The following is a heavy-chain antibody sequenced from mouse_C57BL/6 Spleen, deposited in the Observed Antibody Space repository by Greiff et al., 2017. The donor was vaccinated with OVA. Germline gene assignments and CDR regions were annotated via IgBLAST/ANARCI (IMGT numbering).Heavy chain of an antibody. CDR2: ISSGGDYI. Sequence: EVHLVESGEGLVKPGGSLKLSCAASGFTFSSYAMSWVRQTPEKRLEWVAYISSGGDYIYYADTVKGRFTISRDNARNTLYLQMSSLKSEDTAMYYCTREADYDEVDYWGQGTTLTVSS. CDR1: GFTFSSYA. D-gene: IGHD2-4*01. V-gene: IGHV5-9-1*02. CDR3: TREADYDEVDY. J-gene: IGHJ2*01.